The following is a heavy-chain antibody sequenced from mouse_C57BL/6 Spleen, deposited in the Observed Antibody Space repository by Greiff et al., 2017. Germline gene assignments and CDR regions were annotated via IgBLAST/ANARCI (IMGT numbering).Heavy chain of an antibody. CDR2: IWRGGST. Sequence: VKLQESGPGLVQPSQSLSITCTVSGFSLTSYGVHWVRQSPGKGLEWLGVIWRGGSTDYNAAFMSRLSITKDNSKSQVFFKMNSLQADDTAIYXCAKNGGNYDRAWFAYWGQGTLVTVSA. CDR1: GFSLTSYG. CDR3: AKNGGNYDRAWFAY. V-gene: IGHV2-5*01. J-gene: IGHJ3*01. D-gene: IGHD2-4*01.